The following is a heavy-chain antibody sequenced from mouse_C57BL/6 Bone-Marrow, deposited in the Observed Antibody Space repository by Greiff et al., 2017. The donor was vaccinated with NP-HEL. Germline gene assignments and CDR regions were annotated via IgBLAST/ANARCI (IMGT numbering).Heavy chain of an antibody. CDR2: IDPANGNT. J-gene: IGHJ1*03. CDR1: GFNIKNTY. CDR3: ACITTVVAPYWYFDV. D-gene: IGHD1-1*01. Sequence: VQLQQSVAELVRPGASVKLSCTASGFNIKNTYMHWVKQRPEQGLEWIGRIDPANGNTKYAPKFQGKATITADTSSNTAYLQLSSLTSEDTAIYYCACITTVVAPYWYFDVWGTGTTVTVSS. V-gene: IGHV14-3*01.